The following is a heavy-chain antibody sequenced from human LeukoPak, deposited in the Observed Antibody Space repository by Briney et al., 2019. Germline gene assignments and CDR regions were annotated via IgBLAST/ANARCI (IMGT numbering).Heavy chain of an antibody. Sequence: SENLSLTCTVSGGSISSYYWSWIRQPPGKGLEWIGYIYYSGSTNYNPSLKSRVTISVDTSKNQFSLKLSSVTAADTAVYYCARDQYYDILTGYYRVGMDVWGQGTTVTVSS. CDR3: ARDQYYDILTGYYRVGMDV. V-gene: IGHV4-59*01. CDR2: IYYSGST. CDR1: GGSISSYY. D-gene: IGHD3-9*01. J-gene: IGHJ6*02.